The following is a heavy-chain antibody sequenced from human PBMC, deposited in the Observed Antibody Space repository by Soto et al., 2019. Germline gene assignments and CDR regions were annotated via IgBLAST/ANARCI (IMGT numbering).Heavy chain of an antibody. CDR1: GGSISSSNW. Sequence: TSETLSLTCAVSGGSISSSNWWSWVRQPPGKGLEWIGEIYHSGGTNYNPSLKSRVTISVDKSKNQFSLKLSSVTAADTAVYYCARLYYYDSSGYPFAYFDYWGQGTLVTVS. CDR3: ARLYYYDSSGYPFAYFDY. CDR2: IYHSGGT. D-gene: IGHD3-22*01. V-gene: IGHV4-4*02. J-gene: IGHJ4*02.